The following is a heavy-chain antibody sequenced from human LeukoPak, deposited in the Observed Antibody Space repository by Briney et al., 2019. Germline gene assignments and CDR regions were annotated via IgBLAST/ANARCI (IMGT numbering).Heavy chain of an antibody. CDR1: GFTFSSYW. V-gene: IGHV3-7*01. CDR2: IKQDGSEK. J-gene: IGHJ4*02. Sequence: GGSLRLSCAASGFTFSSYWMSWVRQAPGKGLEWVANIKQDGSEKYYVDSAKGRFTISRDNAKNSLYLQMNSLRAEDTAVYYCARDFGYGDYVVDYWGQGTLVTVSS. D-gene: IGHD4-17*01. CDR3: ARDFGYGDYVVDY.